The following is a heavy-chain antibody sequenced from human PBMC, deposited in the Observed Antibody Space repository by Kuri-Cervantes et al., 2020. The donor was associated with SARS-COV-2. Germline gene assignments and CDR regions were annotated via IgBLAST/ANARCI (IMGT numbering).Heavy chain of an antibody. CDR1: GFNFSTTD. CDR2: ISHDGKNK. V-gene: IGHV3-30*18. CDR3: AKDRVGVQDF. J-gene: IGHJ4*02. Sequence: LSLTCVASGFNFSTTDMHWVRQAPGKGLEWVAVISHDGKNKKCIASGKGRFTISRDNSQNTLYLHMKSLRSEDTAMYYCAKDRVGVQDFWGQGTLVTVSS. D-gene: IGHD2-21*01.